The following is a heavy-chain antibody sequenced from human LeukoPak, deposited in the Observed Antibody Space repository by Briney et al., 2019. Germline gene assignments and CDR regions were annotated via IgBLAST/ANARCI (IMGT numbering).Heavy chain of an antibody. D-gene: IGHD4-23*01. CDR3: AKSLGGNSVLADY. CDR1: GFTFDDYA. CDR2: ISWNSGSI. J-gene: IGHJ4*02. Sequence: GGSLRLSCAASGFTFDDYAMHWVRQAPGKGLEWVSGISWNSGSIGYADSVKGRFTISRDNAKNSLYLQMNSLRAEDTALYYCAKSLGGNSVLADYWGQGTLVTVSS. V-gene: IGHV3-9*01.